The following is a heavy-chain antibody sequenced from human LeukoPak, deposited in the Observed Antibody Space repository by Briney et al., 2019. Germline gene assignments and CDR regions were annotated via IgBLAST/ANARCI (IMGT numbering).Heavy chain of an antibody. J-gene: IGHJ6*02. CDR2: ISVDGGTA. V-gene: IGHV3-43*02. Sequence: GSLRLSCAASGFNFDEYAAHWVRQPPGKGLEWVSLISVDGGTAHYADSVRGRFTISRDNNRNVLYLQMNSLKTEDSALYYCAKDISVLWSEESNPGVSGYGMDVWGQGTTVTVSS. D-gene: IGHD3-10*01. CDR3: AKDISVLWSEESNPGVSGYGMDV. CDR1: GFNFDEYA.